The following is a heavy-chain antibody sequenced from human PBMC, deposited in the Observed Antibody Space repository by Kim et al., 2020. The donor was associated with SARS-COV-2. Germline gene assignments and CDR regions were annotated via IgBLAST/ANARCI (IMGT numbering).Heavy chain of an antibody. V-gene: IGHV3-49*03. D-gene: IGHD6-19*01. Sequence: GGSLRLSCTASGFTFGDYAMSWFRQAPGKGLEWVGFIRSKAYGGTTEYAASVKGRFTISRDDSKSIAYLQMNSLKTEDTAVYYCTREIGRLYYYYGMDVWGQGTTVTVSS. CDR1: GFTFGDYA. J-gene: IGHJ6*02. CDR3: TREIGRLYYYYGMDV. CDR2: IRSKAYGGTT.